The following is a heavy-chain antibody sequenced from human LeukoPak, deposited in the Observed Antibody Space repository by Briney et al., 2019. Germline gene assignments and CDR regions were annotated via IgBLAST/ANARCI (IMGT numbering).Heavy chain of an antibody. CDR1: GFTFSSYW. V-gene: IGHV3-7*01. CDR3: AREEENFDY. CDR2: IKHGGSEK. Sequence: GGSLRLSCAASGFTFSSYWMSWVRQAPGKGLEWLANIKHGGSEKYYVDSVNGLFTISRHNTKSSLYLQMNSLRAEDTAVYYCAREEENFDYWGQGTLVTVSS. J-gene: IGHJ4*02.